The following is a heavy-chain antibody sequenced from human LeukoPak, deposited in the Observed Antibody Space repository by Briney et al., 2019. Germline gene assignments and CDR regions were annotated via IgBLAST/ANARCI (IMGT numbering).Heavy chain of an antibody. D-gene: IGHD3-10*01. CDR1: GFTFSSYA. Sequence: PGGSLRLSCAASGFTFSSYAMHWVRQAPGKGLEWVAVISYDGSNKYYADSVKGRFTISRDNSKNTLYLQMNSLRAEDTAVYYCAKSSYGSGRFVFDYWGQGTLVTVSS. CDR3: AKSSYGSGRFVFDY. V-gene: IGHV3-30-3*01. J-gene: IGHJ4*02. CDR2: ISYDGSNK.